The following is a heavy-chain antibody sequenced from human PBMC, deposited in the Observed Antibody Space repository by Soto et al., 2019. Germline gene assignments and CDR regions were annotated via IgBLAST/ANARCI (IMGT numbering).Heavy chain of an antibody. D-gene: IGHD6-13*01. Sequence: GGSLRLSCAASGFTFSDYYMTWIRQAPGKGLEWVSYITSSSGAIYYADSVKGRFTISRDNARNSLHLQMNSLRAEDTAVYYCARYNTVLTAGIDYWGQ. CDR3: ARYNTVLTAGIDY. J-gene: IGHJ4*02. V-gene: IGHV3-11*01. CDR2: ITSSSGAI. CDR1: GFTFSDYY.